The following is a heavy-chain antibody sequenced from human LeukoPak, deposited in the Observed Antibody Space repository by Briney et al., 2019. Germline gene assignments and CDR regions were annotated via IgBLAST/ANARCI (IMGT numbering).Heavy chain of an antibody. Sequence: ASVKVSCKASGYTFTGYYMHWVRQAPGQGLEWMGWINPNSGGTNYAQKFQGRVTMTRDTSISTAYMELSRLRSDDTAVYYCARGGVRCSSTSCYKFGYWGQGTLVTVSS. D-gene: IGHD2-2*02. V-gene: IGHV1-2*02. CDR1: GYTFTGYY. J-gene: IGHJ4*02. CDR3: ARGGVRCSSTSCYKFGY. CDR2: INPNSGGT.